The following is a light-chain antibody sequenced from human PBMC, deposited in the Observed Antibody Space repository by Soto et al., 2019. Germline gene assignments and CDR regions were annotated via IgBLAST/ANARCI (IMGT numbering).Light chain of an antibody. CDR2: AAS. V-gene: IGKV1-17*01. CDR1: QGIRDA. Sequence: DIQMTQSPSSLSASVGDRVTITSRASQGIRDALGWYQQKPGKAPKRLIYAASRLQSGVPSRFSGSGSGTEFTLTISSLQPEDFATYYCLQHNSYPQTFGQGTKVEIK. CDR3: LQHNSYPQT. J-gene: IGKJ1*01.